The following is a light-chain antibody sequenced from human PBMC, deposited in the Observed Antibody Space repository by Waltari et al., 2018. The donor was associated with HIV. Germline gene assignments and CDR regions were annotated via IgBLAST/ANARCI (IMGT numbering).Light chain of an antibody. Sequence: DIQMTQSPPTLSASVGDRVTITCRASQSVSSSLAWYQQKPGKAPNLLIFKASSLQNGVPPRFSGSGSGTDFTRTISGLQPDDFATYYCQQYLTFSRTFGQGTQV. J-gene: IGKJ1*01. CDR2: KAS. V-gene: IGKV1-5*03. CDR3: QQYLTFSRT. CDR1: QSVSSS.